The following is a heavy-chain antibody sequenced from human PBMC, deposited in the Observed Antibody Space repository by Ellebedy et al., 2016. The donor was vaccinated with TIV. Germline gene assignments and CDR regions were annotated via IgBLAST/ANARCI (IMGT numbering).Heavy chain of an antibody. Sequence: SETLSLXXNVSGVSISSHYWSWIRQPPGKGLEWIGYFYVSGSRYSNPSLKSRVAMSIDTSKNQFSLKLSSVSAADTAVYYCARSETYVRGRGWNFDYWGQGSLVTVSS. D-gene: IGHD3-10*02. V-gene: IGHV4-59*11. CDR1: GVSISSHY. CDR3: ARSETYVRGRGWNFDY. J-gene: IGHJ4*02. CDR2: FYVSGSR.